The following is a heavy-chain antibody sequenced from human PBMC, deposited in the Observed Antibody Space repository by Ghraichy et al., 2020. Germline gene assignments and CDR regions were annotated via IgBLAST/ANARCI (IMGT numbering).Heavy chain of an antibody. J-gene: IGHJ4*02. Sequence: GGSLRLSCAASGFTFSPYSMRWVRQAPGKGLEWISYISSSSSTIYYADSVRGRFTISRDNAKNSLYLQMNSLRDEDTAVYYCSTGYYDSSGFYYSDHGGQGTLVTVSS. CDR2: ISSSSSTI. CDR1: GFTFSPYS. CDR3: STGYYDSSGFYYSDH. V-gene: IGHV3-48*02. D-gene: IGHD3-22*01.